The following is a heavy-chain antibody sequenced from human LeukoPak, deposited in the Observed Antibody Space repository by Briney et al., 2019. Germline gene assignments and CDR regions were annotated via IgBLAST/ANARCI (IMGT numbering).Heavy chain of an antibody. CDR2: IYTSGST. CDR3: ARDRRYCSSTSCYVYAFDI. CDR1: GGSISSGSYY. Sequence: SQTLSLTCTVSGGSISSGSYYWSWIRQPAGKGLEWIGRIYTSGSTNYNPSLKSRVTISVDTSKNQFSLKLSSVTAADTAVHYCARDRRYCSSTSCYVYAFDIWGQGTMVTVSS. V-gene: IGHV4-61*02. J-gene: IGHJ3*02. D-gene: IGHD2-2*01.